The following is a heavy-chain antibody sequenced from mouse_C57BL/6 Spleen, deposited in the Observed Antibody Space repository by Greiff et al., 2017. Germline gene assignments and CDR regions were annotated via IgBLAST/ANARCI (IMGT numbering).Heavy chain of an antibody. CDR3: ARGLRRGDYFDY. V-gene: IGHV1-50*01. CDR2: IDPSDSYT. CDR1: GYTFTSYW. D-gene: IGHD2-4*01. J-gene: IGHJ2*01. Sequence: QVQLQQPGAELVKPGASVKLSCKASGYTFTSYWMQWVKQRPGQGLEWIGEIDPSDSYTNYNQKFKGKATLTVDTSSSTAYMQLSSLTSEDSAVYYCARGLRRGDYFDYWGQGTTLTVSS.